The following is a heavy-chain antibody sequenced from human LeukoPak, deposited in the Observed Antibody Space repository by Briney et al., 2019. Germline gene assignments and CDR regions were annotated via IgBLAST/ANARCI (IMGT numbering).Heavy chain of an antibody. CDR3: ARGREVRFLEWLETLDPRDHYMDV. Sequence: ASVKVSCKASGYTFTSYDINWVRQATGQGLEWMGWMNPNSGNTGYAQKFQGRVTITRNTSISTAYMELSSLRSEDTAVYYCARGREVRFLEWLETLDPRDHYMDVWGKGTTVTVSS. CDR2: MNPNSGNT. D-gene: IGHD3-3*01. J-gene: IGHJ6*03. V-gene: IGHV1-8*03. CDR1: GYTFTSYD.